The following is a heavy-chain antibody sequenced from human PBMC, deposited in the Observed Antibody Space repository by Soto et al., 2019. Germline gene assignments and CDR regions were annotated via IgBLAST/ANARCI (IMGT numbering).Heavy chain of an antibody. CDR3: ASTAHSSGWYSGGFDY. V-gene: IGHV4-59*01. Sequence: SETLSLTCTVSGGSISGYYWSWIRQPPGKGLEWIGYMYKTGSTVYNPSFKSRVTISVDTSKNQFSLKLSSVTAADTAVYYCASTAHSSGWYSGGFDYWGQGTLVTVSS. D-gene: IGHD6-19*01. J-gene: IGHJ4*02. CDR2: MYKTGST. CDR1: GGSISGYY.